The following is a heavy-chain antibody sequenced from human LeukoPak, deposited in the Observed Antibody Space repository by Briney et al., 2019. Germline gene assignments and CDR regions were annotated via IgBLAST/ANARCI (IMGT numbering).Heavy chain of an antibody. J-gene: IGHJ6*03. Sequence: MHSETLSLTCAVYGGSFSGYYWSWIRQPPGKGLEWIGEINHSGSTNYNPSLKSRVTISVDTSKNQFSLKLSSVTAADTAVYYCARGYCSGGSCYSYYYYNYMDVWGKGTTVTVSS. V-gene: IGHV4-34*01. CDR3: ARGYCSGGSCYSYYYYNYMDV. CDR2: INHSGST. D-gene: IGHD2-15*01. CDR1: GGSFSGYY.